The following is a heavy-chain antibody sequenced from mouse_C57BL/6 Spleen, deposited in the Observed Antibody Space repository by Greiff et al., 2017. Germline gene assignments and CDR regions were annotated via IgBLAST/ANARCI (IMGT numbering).Heavy chain of an antibody. J-gene: IGHJ2*01. D-gene: IGHD2-5*01. Sequence: EVQGVESGGGLVKPGGSLKLSCAASGFTFSSYAMSWVRQTPEKRLEWVATISDGGSYTYYPDNVKGRFTISRDNAKNNLYLQMSHLKSEDTAMYYCARDATIVTSFDYWGQGTTLTVSS. CDR3: ARDATIVTSFDY. CDR2: ISDGGSYT. CDR1: GFTFSSYA. V-gene: IGHV5-4*01.